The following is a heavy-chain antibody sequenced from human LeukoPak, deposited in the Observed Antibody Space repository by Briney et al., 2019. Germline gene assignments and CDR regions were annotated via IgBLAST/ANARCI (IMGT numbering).Heavy chain of an antibody. V-gene: IGHV4-4*02. CDR2: IYHSGST. J-gene: IGHJ4*02. CDR1: GGSISSSNW. CDR3: ARESRSRYGDSHFDY. D-gene: IGHD4-17*01. Sequence: SETLSLTCAVSGGSISSSNWWSWVRQPPGKGLEWIGEIYHSGSTNYNPSLKSRVTISVDTSKNQFSLKLSSVTAADTAVYYCARESRSRYGDSHFDYWGQGTLVTVSS.